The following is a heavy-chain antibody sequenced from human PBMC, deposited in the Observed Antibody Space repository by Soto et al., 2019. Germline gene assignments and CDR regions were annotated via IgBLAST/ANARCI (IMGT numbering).Heavy chain of an antibody. D-gene: IGHD2-2*01. J-gene: IGHJ6*02. V-gene: IGHV3-73*01. CDR2: SSGKPNSYAA. CDR1: GFTFSGSE. Sequence: GGSLRLSCAASGFTFSGSEMHWVRQASGKGLEWVGRSSGKPNSYAAEYAASVKGRFTISRDDSRNMAYLQMNSLKTEDTAVFYCTRRSRSTGMDVWGQGTTVTVSS. CDR3: TRRSRSTGMDV.